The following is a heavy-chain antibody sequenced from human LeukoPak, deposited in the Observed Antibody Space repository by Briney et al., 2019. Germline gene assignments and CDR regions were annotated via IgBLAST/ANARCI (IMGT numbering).Heavy chain of an antibody. CDR2: LGGGGIDT. CDR1: GFTFSNYA. CDR3: AKDRSQIYYNYYMDV. J-gene: IGHJ6*03. V-gene: IGHV3-23*01. D-gene: IGHD1-26*01. Sequence: PGGSLRLSCAASGFTFSNYAMSWVRQAPGKGLEWVSTLGGGGIDTYYADSVKGRFTISRDNSKSTLYLQMNSLRAEDTAVYYCAKDRSQIYYNYYMDVWGKGTTVTVSS.